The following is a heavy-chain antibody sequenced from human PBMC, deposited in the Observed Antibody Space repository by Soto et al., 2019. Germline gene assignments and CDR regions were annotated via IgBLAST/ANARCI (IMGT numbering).Heavy chain of an antibody. J-gene: IGHJ5*02. Sequence: SGPTLVNPTETLTLTCTVSGFSLSNARMGVGWIRQPPGKALEWLAHIFSNDEKSYSTSLKSRLTISKDTSKSQVVLTMTNMDPVDTATYYCARVETYYDFWSGYYPHNWFDPWGQGTLVTVSS. D-gene: IGHD3-3*01. V-gene: IGHV2-26*01. CDR3: ARVETYYDFWSGYYPHNWFDP. CDR2: IFSNDEK. CDR1: GFSLSNARMG.